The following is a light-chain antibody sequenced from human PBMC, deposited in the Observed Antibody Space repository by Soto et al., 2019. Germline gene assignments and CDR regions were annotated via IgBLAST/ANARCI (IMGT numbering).Light chain of an antibody. V-gene: IGLV2-8*01. Sequence: QSALTQPPSASGSPGQSVTISCTGTSSDVGDYNYVSWYQQHPGKAPKLMIYEVSKRPSGVPDRFSGSKSGNTASLTVSGLQAEDEADYYGSSYAGSNNWVFGGGIKLTVL. CDR1: SSDVGDYNY. CDR3: SSYAGSNNWV. CDR2: EVS. J-gene: IGLJ3*02.